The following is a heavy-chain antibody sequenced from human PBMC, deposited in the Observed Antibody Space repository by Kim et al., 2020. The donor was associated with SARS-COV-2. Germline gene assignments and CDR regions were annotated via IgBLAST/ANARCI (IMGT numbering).Heavy chain of an antibody. J-gene: IGHJ4*02. Sequence: GGSLRLSCAPSGFTFSGFGIHWVRQAPGKGLEWVALIWYDGTNKYYADSVKGRFTISRDNSKNTLSLQMNSLRVEDTAVYYCVRDRSGSYFDYWGQGTLV. D-gene: IGHD1-26*01. CDR1: GFTFSGFG. CDR3: VRDRSGSYFDY. V-gene: IGHV3-33*08. CDR2: IWYDGTNK.